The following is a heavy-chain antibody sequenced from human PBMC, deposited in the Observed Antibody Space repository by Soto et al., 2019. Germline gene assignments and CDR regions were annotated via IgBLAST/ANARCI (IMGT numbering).Heavy chain of an antibody. CDR3: ARSPKEWWFKLFDY. J-gene: IGHJ4*02. CDR1: GFTFSSYW. V-gene: IGHV3-74*01. CDR2: INSDGSST. Sequence: EVQLVESGGGLVQPGGSLRLSCAASGFTFSSYWMHWVRQAPGKGLVWVSRINSDGSSTSYADSVKGRFTISRDNAKNTLYLQTNSLRAEDTAVYYCARSPKEWWFKLFDYWGQGTLVTVSS. D-gene: IGHD2-15*01.